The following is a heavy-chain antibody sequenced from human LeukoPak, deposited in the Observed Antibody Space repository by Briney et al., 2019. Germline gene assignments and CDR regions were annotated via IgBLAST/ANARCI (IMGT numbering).Heavy chain of an antibody. V-gene: IGHV1-2*06. J-gene: IGHJ4*02. CDR3: ARDPQQLDYFGY. Sequence: GASVKVSCKASGYTFTGYYMHGVRQAPGQGLECMGRINPNSGGTNYAQKFQGRVTMTRDTSISTAYMELSRLRSDDTAVYYCARDPQQLDYFGYWGQGTLVTVSS. CDR1: GYTFTGYY. D-gene: IGHD6-13*01. CDR2: INPNSGGT.